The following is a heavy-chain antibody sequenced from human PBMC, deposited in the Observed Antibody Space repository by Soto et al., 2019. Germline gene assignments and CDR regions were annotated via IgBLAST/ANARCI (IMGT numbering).Heavy chain of an antibody. CDR3: ARERGYCSGGSCYPQANWFDP. D-gene: IGHD2-15*01. CDR2: ISYDGSNK. J-gene: IGHJ5*02. Sequence: HPGGSLRLSCAASGFTFSSYAMHWVRQAPGKGLEWVAVISYDGSNKYYADSVKGRFTISRDNSKNTLYLQMNSLRAEDTAVYYCARERGYCSGGSCYPQANWFDPWGQGTLVTVSS. CDR1: GFTFSSYA. V-gene: IGHV3-30-3*01.